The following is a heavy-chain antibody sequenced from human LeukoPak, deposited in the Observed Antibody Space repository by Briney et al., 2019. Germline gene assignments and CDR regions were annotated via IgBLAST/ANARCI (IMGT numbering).Heavy chain of an antibody. CDR2: IWYVESDT. CDR1: GFTFNSYG. CDR3: ARDTRGRDLDY. V-gene: IGHV3-33*01. Sequence: PGGSLRLSCAASGFTFNSYGMHWVRQAPGKGLEWAAVIWYVESDTSYADSVKGRFTISRDNSKNTLYLQMNSLRAEDTAVYFCARDTRGRDLDYWGQGTLVTVSS. J-gene: IGHJ4*02. D-gene: IGHD3-16*01.